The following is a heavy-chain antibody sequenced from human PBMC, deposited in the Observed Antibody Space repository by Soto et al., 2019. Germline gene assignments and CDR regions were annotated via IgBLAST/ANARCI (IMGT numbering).Heavy chain of an antibody. CDR1: GFTLRSYT. D-gene: IGHD3-9*01. CDR3: AKDRQPDGIWTFDY. Sequence: PGGSLRLSCSASGFTLRSYTMTWVRLAPGKGLQWVSTIFTGTDSTAYADSVRGRFSISRDDSKNILYLQMNSLRVEDTALYFCAKDRQPDGIWTFDYWGRGTLVTVSS. J-gene: IGHJ4*02. CDR2: IFTGTDST. V-gene: IGHV3-23*01.